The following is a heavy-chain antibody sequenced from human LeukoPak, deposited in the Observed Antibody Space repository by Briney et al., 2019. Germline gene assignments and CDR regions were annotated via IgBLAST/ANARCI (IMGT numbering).Heavy chain of an antibody. D-gene: IGHD4-11*01. V-gene: IGHV4-59*01. CDR3: ARDQTTVSLPKYYYYYMDV. CDR2: IYYSGST. CDR1: GGSISSYY. Sequence: SETLSLTCTVSGGSISSYYWSWIRQPPGKGLEWIGYIYYSGSTNYNPSLKSRVTISVDTSKNQFSLKLSSVTAADTAVYYCARDQTTVSLPKYYYYYMDVWGKGTTVTVSS. J-gene: IGHJ6*03.